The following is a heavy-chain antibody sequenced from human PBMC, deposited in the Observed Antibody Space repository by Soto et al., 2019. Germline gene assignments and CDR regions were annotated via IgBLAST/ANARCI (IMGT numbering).Heavy chain of an antibody. CDR3: ARDYYDSSHY. J-gene: IGHJ4*02. V-gene: IGHV4-59*12. Sequence: PSETLSLTCTVSRGSISNYYWNWIRQPPGKGLEWIGYIYSSGSTSYNPSLKSRVTISLDTSKNQFSLSLTSVTAEDTAVYYCARDYYDSSHYWGQGALVTVSS. CDR2: IYSSGST. CDR1: RGSISNYY. D-gene: IGHD3-22*01.